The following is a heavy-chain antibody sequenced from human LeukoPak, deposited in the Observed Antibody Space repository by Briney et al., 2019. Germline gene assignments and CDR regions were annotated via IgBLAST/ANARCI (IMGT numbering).Heavy chain of an antibody. J-gene: IGHJ4*02. V-gene: IGHV1-69*04. CDR3: ARDLELLALDY. CDR2: IIPILGIA. Sequence: ASVKVSCKASGGTFSSYAISWVRQAPGQGLEWMGRIIPILGIANYAQKFQGRVTITADKSTSTAYMELSSLRSEDTAVYYCARDLELLALDYWGQGTLVTVSS. CDR1: GGTFSSYA. D-gene: IGHD1-7*01.